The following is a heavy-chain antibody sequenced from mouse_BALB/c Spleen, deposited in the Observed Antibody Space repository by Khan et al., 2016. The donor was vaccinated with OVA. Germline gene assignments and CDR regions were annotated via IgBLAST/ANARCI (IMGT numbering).Heavy chain of an antibody. CDR3: ARVGYNGTMDC. V-gene: IGHV9-3-1*01. J-gene: IGHJ4*01. CDR1: GFTFTNYG. Sequence: LVESGPELKKPGETVQISCKASGFTFTNYGMNWVKQAPGKGLKWMGWINTYTGETTFADVFKGRFAFSLETSASTAYLQINSLKNEDTATYFCARVGYNGTMDCWGQGTSVTVSS. D-gene: IGHD1-3*01. CDR2: INTYTGET.